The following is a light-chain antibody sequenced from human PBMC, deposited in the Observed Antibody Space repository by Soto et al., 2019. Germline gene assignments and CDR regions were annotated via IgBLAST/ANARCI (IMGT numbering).Light chain of an antibody. J-gene: IGKJ5*01. V-gene: IGKV3-20*01. CDR1: QSLANSF. CDR2: DTS. CDR3: QQYGTSEII. Sequence: EFVLAQSPGTLSLTPCERATLSWSASQSLANSFIAWYQQKPGQAPRLLIYDTSSRASGIPDRFSGSGSGTDFTLTISRLETEDFAVFYCQQYGTSEIIFGQGTRLEIK.